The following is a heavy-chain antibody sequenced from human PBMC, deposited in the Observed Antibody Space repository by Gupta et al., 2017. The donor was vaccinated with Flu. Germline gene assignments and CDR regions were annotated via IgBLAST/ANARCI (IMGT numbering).Heavy chain of an antibody. D-gene: IGHD3-3*01. CDR2: AKNYTT. V-gene: IGHV3-72*01. CDR3: ARAFTIATDQFDY. Sequence: AKNYTTEYAASVQGRFTISRDDSRNSLHLQMNSLKTEDTAVYYCARAFTIATDQFDYWGQGTLVTVSS. J-gene: IGHJ4*02.